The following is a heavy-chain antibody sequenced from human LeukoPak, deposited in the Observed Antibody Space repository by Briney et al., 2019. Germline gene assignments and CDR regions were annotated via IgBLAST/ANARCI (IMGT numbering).Heavy chain of an antibody. CDR2: IDNDGSGT. J-gene: IGHJ5*01. CDR3: ARDVPHNWFDS. V-gene: IGHV3-74*01. Sequence: GGSLRLSCAASGLTFSGYWVHWVRQAPGKGLVRVSRIDNDGSGTIYADSVKGQFTISRDNAKNTVHLQMNSLRVEDTAVYYCARDVPHNWFDSWGQGILVTVSS. CDR1: GLTFSGYW.